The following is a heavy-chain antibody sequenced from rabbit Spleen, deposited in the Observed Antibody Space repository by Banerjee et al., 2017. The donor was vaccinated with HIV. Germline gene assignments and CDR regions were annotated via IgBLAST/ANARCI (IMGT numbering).Heavy chain of an antibody. V-gene: IGHV1S43*01. Sequence: QEQLVESGGGLVQPEGSLTLTCTASGFSFSSGYYMCWVRQAPGKGLELIACIYAGSVDSTYYASWVNGRFTISKSTSLNTVDLKMTSLTVADTATYFCARRYSGGSGGYFNLWGPGTLVTVS. CDR1: GFSFSSGYY. D-gene: IGHD7-1*01. CDR2: IYAGSVDST. CDR3: ARRYSGGSGGYFNL. J-gene: IGHJ4*01.